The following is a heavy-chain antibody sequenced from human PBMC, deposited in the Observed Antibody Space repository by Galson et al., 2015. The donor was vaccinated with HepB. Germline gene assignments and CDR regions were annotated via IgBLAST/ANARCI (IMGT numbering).Heavy chain of an antibody. Sequence: SLRLSCAASGFTFSSYAMHWVRQAPGKGLEWVAVISYDGSNKYYTDSVKGRFTISRDNSKNTLYLQMNSLRAEDTAVYYCARSGDSSHYRAFDIWGQGTMVTVSS. CDR3: ARSGDSSHYRAFDI. D-gene: IGHD3-22*01. V-gene: IGHV3-30*04. CDR2: ISYDGSNK. J-gene: IGHJ3*02. CDR1: GFTFSSYA.